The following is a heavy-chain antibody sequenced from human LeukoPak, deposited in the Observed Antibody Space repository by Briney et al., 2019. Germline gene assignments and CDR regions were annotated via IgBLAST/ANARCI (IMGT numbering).Heavy chain of an antibody. V-gene: IGHV4-39*01. CDR3: ARQSGYSSSWYFDY. CDR2: IYYSGST. D-gene: IGHD6-13*01. CDR1: GGSISSGDYY. Sequence: SETLSLTCTVSGGSISSGDYYWGWIRQSPGKGLEWIGSIYYSGSTYYNPSLKSRITISVDASKNQFSLKLSSVTAADTAVYYCARQSGYSSSWYFDYWGQGTLVTVSS. J-gene: IGHJ4*02.